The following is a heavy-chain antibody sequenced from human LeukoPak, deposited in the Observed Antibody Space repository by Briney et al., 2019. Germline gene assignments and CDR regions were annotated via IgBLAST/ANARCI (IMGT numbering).Heavy chain of an antibody. J-gene: IGHJ4*02. D-gene: IGHD2-2*01. V-gene: IGHV4-4*07. CDR3: ARELRYCSSTSCYPGDY. CDR2: IYTSGST. Sequence: PSETLSLTCTVSGGSISSYYWSWIRQPAGKGLEWIGRIYTSGSTNYNPSLKSRVTMSVDTSKNQFSLKLSSVTAADTAVYYCARELRYCSSTSCYPGDYWGQGTLVTVSS. CDR1: GGSISSYY.